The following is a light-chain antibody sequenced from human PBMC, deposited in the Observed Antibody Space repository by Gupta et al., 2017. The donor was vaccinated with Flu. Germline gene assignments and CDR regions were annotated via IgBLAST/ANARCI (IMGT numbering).Light chain of an antibody. CDR2: RNN. J-gene: IGLJ2*01. CDR3: AAWDDSLSAVV. V-gene: IGLV1-47*01. CDR1: SSNVENNY. Sequence: QSALIQPPSASGTPGQRVPIPCSGSSSNVENNYVSWYQQFPGAAPQLLIYRNNQRPSGVPDRFSASKSGTSASLAISGLRSEDEANYHCAAWDDSLSAVVFGGGTKLTVL.